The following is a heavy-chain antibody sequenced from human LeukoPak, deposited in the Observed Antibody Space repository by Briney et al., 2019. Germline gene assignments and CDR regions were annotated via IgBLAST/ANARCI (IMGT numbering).Heavy chain of an antibody. V-gene: IGHV3-7*03. D-gene: IGHD3-10*01. CDR2: IKQDGSEK. CDR3: AKGGRVGGGITMIRGVRNFYYYMDV. CDR1: GFTFSTYW. Sequence: PGGSLRLSCAASGFTFSTYWMTWVRQAPGKGLEWVANIKQDGSEKYYADSVKGRFTISRDNSKNTLYLQMNSLRAEDTAVYYCAKGGRVGGGITMIRGVRNFYYYMDVWGKGTTVIISS. J-gene: IGHJ6*03.